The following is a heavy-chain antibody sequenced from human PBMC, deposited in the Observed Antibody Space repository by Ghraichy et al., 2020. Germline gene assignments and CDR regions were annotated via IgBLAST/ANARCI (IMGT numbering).Heavy chain of an antibody. CDR3: ARDKKVGATNLDH. J-gene: IGHJ5*02. CDR1: GFTFSSYW. Sequence: GGSLTLSCAASGFTFSSYWMAWVRQAPGKGPEWVANIKQDGSEMYYVDSVKGRFTISRDNAKNSLYLQMNSLRAEDTAVYYCARDKKVGATNLDHWGQGTQVTVSS. CDR2: IKQDGSEM. V-gene: IGHV3-7*01. D-gene: IGHD1-26*01.